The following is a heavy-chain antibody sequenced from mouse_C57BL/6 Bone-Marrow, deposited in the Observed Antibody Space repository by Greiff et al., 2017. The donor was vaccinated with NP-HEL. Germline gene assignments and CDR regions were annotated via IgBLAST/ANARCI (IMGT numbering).Heavy chain of an antibody. CDR3: ATRCNPYWYFDV. D-gene: IGHD2-1*01. CDR1: GYTFTSYT. Sequence: QVQLQQSGAELARPGASVKMSCKASGYTFTSYTMHWVKQRPGQGLEWIGYINPSSGYTKYNQKFKDKATLTADKSSSTAYMQLSSLTSEDSAVYYCATRCNPYWYFDVWGTGTTVTVSS. V-gene: IGHV1-4*01. CDR2: INPSSGYT. J-gene: IGHJ1*03.